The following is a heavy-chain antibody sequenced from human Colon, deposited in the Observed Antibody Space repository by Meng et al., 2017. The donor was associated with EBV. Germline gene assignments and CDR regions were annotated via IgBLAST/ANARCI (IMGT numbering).Heavy chain of an antibody. Sequence: QLQLVQSGAWLKKAGSSVKVSCKASGYTFTSYAMNCVRQAPGQGFEWMGWRDTNTGNPTYAQGFTGRFVFSLDTSVSTAYLQISSLKAEDTAVYYCARGDYYDSSGLDYWGQGTLVTVSS. CDR2: RDTNTGNP. D-gene: IGHD3-22*01. CDR3: ARGDYYDSSGLDY. V-gene: IGHV7-4-1*02. J-gene: IGHJ4*02. CDR1: GYTFTSYA.